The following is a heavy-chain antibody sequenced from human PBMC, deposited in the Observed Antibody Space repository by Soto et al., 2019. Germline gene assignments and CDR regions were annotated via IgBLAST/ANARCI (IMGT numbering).Heavy chain of an antibody. J-gene: IGHJ4*02. V-gene: IGHV3-23*01. CDR2: ISASGVTT. D-gene: IGHD2-8*02. CDR1: GFGFHTHA. Sequence: EVQLLESGGGLVQPGGSLRLSCAASGFGFHTHALSWVRQAPGKGLEWVSGISASGVTTYYADSVKGRFTISRDNSKNTVTLQMNSLRAEDTAFYYCAKDRTPPLSLSPSSQAIKNLLVGQCFDSWGQGTLVTVSS. CDR3: AKDRTPPLSLSPSSQAIKNLLVGQCFDS.